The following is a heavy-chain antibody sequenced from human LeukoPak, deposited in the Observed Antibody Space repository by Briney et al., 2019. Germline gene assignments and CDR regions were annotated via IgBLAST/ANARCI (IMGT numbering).Heavy chain of an antibody. CDR1: GYTFTSYY. Sequence: GASVKVSCKASGYTFTSYYMHWVRQAPGQGGEWMGVINPSGGSTSYAQKFQGRVTMTRDTSTSTVYMVLSSLRSDDTAVYYCARRGAVTTFLGYYCMDGGGRGPTVTFSS. D-gene: IGHD4-17*01. CDR3: ARRGAVTTFLGYYCMDG. V-gene: IGHV1-46*01. CDR2: INPSGGST. J-gene: IGHJ6*02.